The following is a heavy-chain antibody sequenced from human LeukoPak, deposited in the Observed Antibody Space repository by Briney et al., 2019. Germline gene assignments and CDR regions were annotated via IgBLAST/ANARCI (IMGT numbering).Heavy chain of an antibody. V-gene: IGHV3-66*01. Sequence: GGSLRLSCAASGFTVSSNYMSWVRQAPGKGLEWVSVIYSGGSTYYADSVKGRFTISRDNSKNTLYLQMNSLRAEDTAVYYCARDTSYGDYYYGMDVWGQGTTVTVSS. CDR1: GFTVSSNY. J-gene: IGHJ6*02. D-gene: IGHD4-17*01. CDR3: ARDTSYGDYYYGMDV. CDR2: IYSGGST.